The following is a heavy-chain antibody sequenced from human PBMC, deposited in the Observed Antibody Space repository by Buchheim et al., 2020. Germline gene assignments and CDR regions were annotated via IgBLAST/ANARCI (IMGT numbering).Heavy chain of an antibody. Sequence: QVQLQESGPGLLKPSETLSLTCTVSGGSISTTTYYWDWIRQSPGKGLEWIGNVHYTGTTYYNPSLKSRVTMSVDTSKNQFSLKLISVTAADTALYYCERYSDAYNFFDYWGQGTL. D-gene: IGHD5-24*01. V-gene: IGHV4-39*01. CDR1: GGSISTTTYY. CDR3: ERYSDAYNFFDY. J-gene: IGHJ4*02. CDR2: VHYTGTT.